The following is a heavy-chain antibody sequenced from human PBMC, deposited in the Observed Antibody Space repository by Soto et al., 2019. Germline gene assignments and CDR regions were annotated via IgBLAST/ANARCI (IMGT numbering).Heavy chain of an antibody. Sequence: GASVKVSCKASGYTFTSYGISWVPQAPGQGLEWMGWISAYNGNTNYAQKLQGRVTMTTDTSTSTAYMELRSLRSDDTTVYYCARDQPYSSSWTGAYYYYYGMDVWGQGTTVTVSS. J-gene: IGHJ6*02. CDR3: ARDQPYSSSWTGAYYYYYGMDV. D-gene: IGHD6-13*01. V-gene: IGHV1-18*01. CDR2: ISAYNGNT. CDR1: GYTFTSYG.